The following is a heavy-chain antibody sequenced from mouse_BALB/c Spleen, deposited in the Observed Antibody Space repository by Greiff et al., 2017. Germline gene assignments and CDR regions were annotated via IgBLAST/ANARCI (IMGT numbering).Heavy chain of an antibody. Sequence: EVKVEESGGGLVQPGGSLKLSCAASGFTFSSYTMSWVRQTPEKRLEWVAYISNGGGSTYYPDTVKGRFTISRDNAKNTLYLQMSSLKSEDTAMYYCARHEGDGYYDAMDYWGQGTSVTVSS. J-gene: IGHJ4*01. D-gene: IGHD2-3*01. CDR3: ARHEGDGYYDAMDY. V-gene: IGHV5-12-2*01. CDR2: ISNGGGST. CDR1: GFTFSSYT.